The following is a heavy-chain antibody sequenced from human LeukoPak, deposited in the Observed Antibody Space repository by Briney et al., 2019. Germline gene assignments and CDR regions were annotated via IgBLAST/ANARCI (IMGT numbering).Heavy chain of an antibody. D-gene: IGHD3-16*02. CDR1: GFTFSSYA. Sequence: GGSLRLSCAASGFTFSSYAMNWVRQAPGEGLEWVSALSGSAGSTYYADSVKGRFTISRDNSKNTLYLQMNSLRAEDTAVYYCAKVPYDYVWGSYRYTGVLFDYWGQGTLVTVSS. CDR2: LSGSAGST. CDR3: AKVPYDYVWGSYRYTGVLFDY. V-gene: IGHV3-23*01. J-gene: IGHJ4*02.